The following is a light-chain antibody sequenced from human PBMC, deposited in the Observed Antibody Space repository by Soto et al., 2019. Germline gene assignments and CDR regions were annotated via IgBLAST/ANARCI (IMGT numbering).Light chain of an antibody. V-gene: IGLV2-23*01. Sequence: QSALTQPASVSGSPGQSITISCTGTSSDVGSYNLVSWYQHHPGKAPKLMIYEGSKRPSGVSNRFFGSKSGNTASLTISGLQAEDEADYHCCSYAGTNTYVFGTGTKVTVL. CDR1: SSDVGSYNL. CDR3: CSYAGTNTYV. CDR2: EGS. J-gene: IGLJ1*01.